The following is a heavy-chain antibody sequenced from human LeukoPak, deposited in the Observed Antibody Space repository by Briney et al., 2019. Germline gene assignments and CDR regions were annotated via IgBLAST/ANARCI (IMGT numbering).Heavy chain of an antibody. V-gene: IGHV3-64*01. CDR3: AREAWYYYDSSGFDY. CDR2: ISSNGGST. Sequence: GGSLRLSCAASGFTLSRHSMNWVRQAPGKGLEYVSAISSNGGSTYYANSVKGRFTISRDNSKNTLYLQMGSLRAEDTAVYYCAREAWYYYDSSGFDYWGQGTLVTVSS. D-gene: IGHD3-22*01. CDR1: GFTLSRHS. J-gene: IGHJ4*02.